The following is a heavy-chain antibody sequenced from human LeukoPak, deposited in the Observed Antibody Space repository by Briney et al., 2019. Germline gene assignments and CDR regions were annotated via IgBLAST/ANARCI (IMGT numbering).Heavy chain of an antibody. V-gene: IGHV1-8*01. J-gene: IGHJ1*01. D-gene: IGHD3-10*01. CDR1: GYTFTSYD. CDR2: MNPNSGNT. CDR3: ARGRYGSVSYYWWFFGY. Sequence: ASVKVSCKASGYTFTSYDINWVRQATGQGLEWMGWMNPNSGNTGYAQNFQGRVTMTRNPSISTAYMELSSLRSVDTAVYYCARGRYGSVSYYWWFFGYWGQGTLVTVSS.